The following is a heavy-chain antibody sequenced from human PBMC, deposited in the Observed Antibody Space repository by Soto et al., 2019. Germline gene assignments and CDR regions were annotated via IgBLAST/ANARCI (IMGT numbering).Heavy chain of an antibody. J-gene: IGHJ6*02. CDR2: ISAYNGNT. CDR3: ARDSAYVDIVATPNYYYYYGMDV. D-gene: IGHD5-12*01. CDR1: GYTFTSYG. V-gene: IGHV1-18*01. Sequence: ASVKVFCKASGYTFTSYGISWVRQAPGQGLEWMGWISAYNGNTNYAQKLQGRVTMTTDTSTSTAYMELRSLRSDDTAVYYCARDSAYVDIVATPNYYYYYGMDVWGQGTTVTVSS.